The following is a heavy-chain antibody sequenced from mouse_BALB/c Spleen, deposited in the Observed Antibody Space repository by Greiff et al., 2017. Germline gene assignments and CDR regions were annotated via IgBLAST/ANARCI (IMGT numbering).Heavy chain of an antibody. CDR2: INPSNGGT. J-gene: IGHJ4*01. CDR1: GYTFTSYY. D-gene: IGHD2-10*02. V-gene: IGHV1S81*02. Sequence: QVQLQQPGAELVKPGASVKLSCKASGYTFTSYYMYWVKQRPGQGLEWIGGINPSNGGTNFNEKFKSKATLTVDKSSSTAYMQLSSLTSEDSAVYDCTRWTYGLYAMDYWGQGTSVTVSS. CDR3: TRWTYGLYAMDY.